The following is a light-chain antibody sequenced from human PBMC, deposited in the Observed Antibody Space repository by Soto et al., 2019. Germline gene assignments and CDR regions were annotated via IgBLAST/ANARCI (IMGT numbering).Light chain of an antibody. CDR2: GAS. CDR1: QSISRY. CDR3: QQYGSSPPT. J-gene: IGKJ1*01. Sequence: IVLTQSPGPLSLSPGERTTLSCRPSQSISRYLAWYQQKPGQGPRLLIYGASGRATGTPDRFSGSGSGTDFTLTINSLEPEDFALYYCQQYGSSPPTFGEGTKVEIK. V-gene: IGKV3-20*01.